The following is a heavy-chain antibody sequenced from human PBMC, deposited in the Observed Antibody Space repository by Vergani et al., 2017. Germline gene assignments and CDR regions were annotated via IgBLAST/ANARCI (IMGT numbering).Heavy chain of an antibody. Sequence: QVQLVQSGAEVKKPGASVKVSCKASGYTFTSYGISWVRQAPGQGLEWMGWISAYNGNTNYAQKLQGRVTMTTDTSTSTAYMELRSLGSDDTAVYYCARPNYDFWSGPIKGYYYYYMDVWGKGP. D-gene: IGHD3-3*01. CDR3: ARPNYDFWSGPIKGYYYYYMDV. CDR1: GYTFTSYG. CDR2: ISAYNGNT. V-gene: IGHV1-18*04. J-gene: IGHJ6*03.